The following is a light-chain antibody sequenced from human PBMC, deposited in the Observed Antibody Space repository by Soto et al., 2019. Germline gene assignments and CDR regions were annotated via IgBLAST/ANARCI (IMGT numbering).Light chain of an antibody. CDR3: QQYNSWPWT. Sequence: EIVMTQSPATPSVSPGERATLSCRATQSVSSNLAWYQQKPGQAPRLLIYGASIRATGIPVRFSCSGSGTEFTLTISSLQSEDFAVYFCQQYNSWPWTFGRGTKVDIK. J-gene: IGKJ1*01. CDR1: QSVSSN. V-gene: IGKV3-15*01. CDR2: GAS.